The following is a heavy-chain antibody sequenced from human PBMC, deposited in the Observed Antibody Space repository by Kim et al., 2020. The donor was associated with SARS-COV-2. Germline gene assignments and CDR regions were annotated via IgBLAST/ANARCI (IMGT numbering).Heavy chain of an antibody. CDR1: GFTFSSYD. V-gene: IGHV3-13*04. CDR2: IGTAGDT. CDR3: ARAFYGSGKDWFDP. J-gene: IGHJ5*02. D-gene: IGHD3-10*01. Sequence: GGSLRLSCAASGFTFSSYDMHWVRQATGKGLEWVSAIGTAGDTYYPGSVKGRFTISRENAKNSLYLQMNSLRAGGTAVYYCARAFYGSGKDWFDPWGQGTLVTVSS.